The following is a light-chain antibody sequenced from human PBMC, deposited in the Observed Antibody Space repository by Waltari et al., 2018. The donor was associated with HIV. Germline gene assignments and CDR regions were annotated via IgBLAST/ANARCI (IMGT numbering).Light chain of an antibody. CDR2: EVS. V-gene: IGLV2-18*02. Sequence: QSALTQPPSVSGSPGQSVTISCTGTSSDVGTYNRVSWYQPPPGTAPKVVIYEVSNRPSGVPDRFSGSKSGNTASLTISGLQAEDEADYYCSSFTTSSTLIFGGGTRLTVL. CDR1: SSDVGTYNR. CDR3: SSFTTSSTLI. J-gene: IGLJ2*01.